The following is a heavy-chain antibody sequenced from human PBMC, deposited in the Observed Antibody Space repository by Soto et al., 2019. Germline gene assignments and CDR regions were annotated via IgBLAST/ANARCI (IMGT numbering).Heavy chain of an antibody. D-gene: IGHD3-10*01. CDR2: ITDSGITT. CDR3: AKPVYGSGSPDY. V-gene: IGHV3-23*01. J-gene: IGHJ4*02. CDR1: GFTFSSYA. Sequence: PGGSLRLSCAASGFTFSSYAMSWVRQAPGKGLEWVSGITDSGITTYHADSVKGRFTISRDNSKNTLYLQMNNLRAEDMAIHYCAKPVYGSGSPDYWGQGTLVTVSS.